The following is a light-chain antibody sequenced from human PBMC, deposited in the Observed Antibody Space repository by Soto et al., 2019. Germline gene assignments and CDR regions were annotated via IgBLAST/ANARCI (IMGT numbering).Light chain of an antibody. V-gene: IGLV1-44*01. Sequence: QSVLTQSPSASGTPGQRVTISCSGSSSNIGSNTVNWYHQLPGTAPKLLIYSDNQRPSGVPDRFSGSKSGTSASLAISGLQSEDEADYYCAACDDSLNGYVFASGTKVTVL. CDR2: SDN. CDR1: SSNIGSNT. J-gene: IGLJ1*01. CDR3: AACDDSLNGYV.